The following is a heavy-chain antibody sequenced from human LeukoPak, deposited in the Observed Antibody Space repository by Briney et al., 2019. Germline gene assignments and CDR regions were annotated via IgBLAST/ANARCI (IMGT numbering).Heavy chain of an antibody. D-gene: IGHD3-3*01. CDR3: ARSQYDFWSGYCYDY. V-gene: IGHV1-8*01. CDR2: MNPNSGNT. Sequence: ASVKVSCKASGCTFISYDISWVRQATGQGLDLMGWMNPNSGNTSYAQKFQGRVTMTRNTSISTAYMELSSLRYEDTAVYYCARSQYDFWSGYCYDYWGQGTLVTVSS. J-gene: IGHJ4*02. CDR1: GCTFISYD.